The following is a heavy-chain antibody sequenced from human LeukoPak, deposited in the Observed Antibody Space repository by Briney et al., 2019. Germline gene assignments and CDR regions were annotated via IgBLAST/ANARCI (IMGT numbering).Heavy chain of an antibody. V-gene: IGHV4-59*01. J-gene: IGHJ4*02. CDR3: TRRDYGGRFDY. CDR2: IYYSGST. D-gene: IGHD4-23*01. CDR1: GVSITSYY. Sequence: SETLSLTCTVSGVSITSYYWNWIRQPPGKGLEWIGYIYYSGSTKYNPSLKSRVTISVDTSKKQFSLKVSSVTAADTAVYYCTRRDYGGRFDYWGQGTLVAVSS.